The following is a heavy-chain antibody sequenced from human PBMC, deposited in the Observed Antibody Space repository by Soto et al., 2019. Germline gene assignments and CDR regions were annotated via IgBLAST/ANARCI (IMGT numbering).Heavy chain of an antibody. V-gene: IGHV4-34*01. CDR1: GGSISRYY. CDR2: INHGGST. CDR3: ARGSYSGYDVGSWFGP. Sequence: ETLSLTCTVSGGSISRYYWSWIRQPPGKGLEWIGEINHGGSTNYNPSLKSRVTISVDTSKNQFSLKLSSVTAADTAVYYCARGSYSGYDVGSWFGPWGQESLVTVSS. J-gene: IGHJ5*02. D-gene: IGHD5-12*01.